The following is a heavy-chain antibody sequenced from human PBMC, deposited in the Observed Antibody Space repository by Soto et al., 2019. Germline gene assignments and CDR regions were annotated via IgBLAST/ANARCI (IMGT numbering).Heavy chain of an antibody. CDR3: ARDNRRGSSWYGDYYYGMDV. CDR2: IIPIFGTA. V-gene: IGHV1-69*13. CDR1: GGTFSSYA. Sequence: SVKVSCKASGGTFSSYAISWVRQAPGQGLEWMGGIIPIFGTANYAQKFQGRVTITADESTSTAYMELSSLRSEDTAVYYCARDNRRGSSWYGDYYYGMDVWGQGTTVTVSS. J-gene: IGHJ6*02. D-gene: IGHD6-13*01.